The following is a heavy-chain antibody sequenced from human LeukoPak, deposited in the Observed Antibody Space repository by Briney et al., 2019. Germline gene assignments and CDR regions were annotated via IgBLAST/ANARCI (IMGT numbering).Heavy chain of an antibody. J-gene: IGHJ4*02. Sequence: PSETLSLTCTVSGGSTNSYYWSWIRQPPAKGLEWIGHMYYSGGTNYNPSLKSRVTISVDTSKNQFSLKLSSVTAADTAVYYCTRRCKDAYTLYCFDYWGQGTLVTVSS. V-gene: IGHV4-59*01. CDR1: GGSTNSYY. CDR3: TRRCKDAYTLYCFDY. CDR2: MYYSGGT. D-gene: IGHD5-24*01.